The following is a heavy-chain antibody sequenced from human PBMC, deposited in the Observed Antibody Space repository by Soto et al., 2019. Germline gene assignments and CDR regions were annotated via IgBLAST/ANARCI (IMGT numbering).Heavy chain of an antibody. CDR3: AAPRTDGYKVPDPSTYYYFGLDV. V-gene: IGHV1-69*06. CDR2: IIPIFGTP. Sequence: WASVKVSCKASGGSFSTYAISWVRQAPGQGLEWMGGIIPIFGTPNYAQKFQGRVTITADRSTSTAYLELNSLRSEDTAVYYCAAPRTDGYKVPDPSTYYYFGLDVWGQGTTVTVSS. D-gene: IGHD5-12*01. CDR1: GGSFSTYA. J-gene: IGHJ6*02.